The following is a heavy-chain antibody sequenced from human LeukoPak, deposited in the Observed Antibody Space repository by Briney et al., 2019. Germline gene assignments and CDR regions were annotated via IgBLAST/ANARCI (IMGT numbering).Heavy chain of an antibody. J-gene: IGHJ4*02. Sequence: SETLSLTCTVSGGSISSNSYFWGWIRQPPGKGLEWIGTIYYSGSTYYNPSLKSRVTISVDTSKNQFSLKLSSVTAADTAVYYCARHLRFLDCLSYFDYWGQGTLVTVSS. D-gene: IGHD3-3*01. CDR1: GGSISSNSYF. CDR3: ARHLRFLDCLSYFDY. CDR2: IYYSGST. V-gene: IGHV4-39*01.